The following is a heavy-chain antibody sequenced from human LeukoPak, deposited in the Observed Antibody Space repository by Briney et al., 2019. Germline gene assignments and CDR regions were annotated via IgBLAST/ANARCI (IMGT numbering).Heavy chain of an antibody. CDR3: AADRYAGATPLDY. V-gene: IGHV1-58*01. D-gene: IGHD1-26*01. CDR1: GFTFTSSA. CDR2: IVVGSGNT. J-gene: IGHJ4*02. Sequence: SVKVSCKASGFTFTSSAVQWVRQARGQRLEWIGWIVVGSGNTNYAQKFQERVTITRDMSTSTAYMELSSLRSEDTAVYYCAADRYAGATPLDYWGQGTLVTVSS.